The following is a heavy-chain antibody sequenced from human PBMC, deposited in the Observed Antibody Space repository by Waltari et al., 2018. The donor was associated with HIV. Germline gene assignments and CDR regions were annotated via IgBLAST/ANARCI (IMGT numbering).Heavy chain of an antibody. J-gene: IGHJ3*02. V-gene: IGHV3-30*03. CDR3: ARNERKGDAFDI. CDR1: GFTFSSYG. Sequence: QVQLVESGGGVVQPGRSLRLSCAASGFTFSSYGMDWVRQAPGKGLEWVAVISYDGSNKYFSDSVKGRFTISRDQSKNTLYLQMNSLRAEDTAMYYCARNERKGDAFDIWGQGTKVIVSS. CDR2: ISYDGSNK.